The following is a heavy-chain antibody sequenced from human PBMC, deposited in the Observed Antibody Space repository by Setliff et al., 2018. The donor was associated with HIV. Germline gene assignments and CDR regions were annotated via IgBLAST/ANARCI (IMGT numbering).Heavy chain of an antibody. D-gene: IGHD5-12*01. Sequence: GESLKISCAASGFTFISYSMNWVRQAPGKGLEWVSSISSSSSYIYYADSVKGRFTISRDNAKNSLYLQMNSLRAEDTAVYYCLVAVEEDVWGKGTTVTVSS. CDR1: GFTFISYS. CDR3: LVAVEEDV. V-gene: IGHV3-21*01. J-gene: IGHJ6*04. CDR2: ISSSSSYI.